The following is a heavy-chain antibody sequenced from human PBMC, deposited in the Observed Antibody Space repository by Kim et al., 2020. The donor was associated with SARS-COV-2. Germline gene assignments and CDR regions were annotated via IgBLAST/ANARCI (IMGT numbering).Heavy chain of an antibody. Sequence: YGQKFQGRVTITADESTSKAYRELSSLRSEDTAVYYCARTGWRDGYNFDYWGQGTLVTVSS. J-gene: IGHJ4*02. CDR3: ARTGWRDGYNFDY. V-gene: IGHV1-69*01. D-gene: IGHD5-12*01.